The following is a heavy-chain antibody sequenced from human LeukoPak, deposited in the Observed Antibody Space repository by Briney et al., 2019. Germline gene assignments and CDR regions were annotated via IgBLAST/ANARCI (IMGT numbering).Heavy chain of an antibody. D-gene: IGHD6-19*01. Sequence: RGSLRLSCAASGFTFKSYAMSWGCQSPGKGLGWGSAIRGSGGGTYYADSVKGRFTISRDNSKNTLYLQMNSLRDEDTALYYCAKAGIGVVGYFDYWGQGTLVTVSS. CDR2: IRGSGGGT. V-gene: IGHV3-23*01. CDR3: AKAGIGVVGYFDY. J-gene: IGHJ4*02. CDR1: GFTFKSYA.